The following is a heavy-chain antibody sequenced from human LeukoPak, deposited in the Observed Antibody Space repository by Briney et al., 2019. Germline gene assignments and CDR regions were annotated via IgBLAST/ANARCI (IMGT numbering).Heavy chain of an antibody. D-gene: IGHD1-26*01. Sequence: SGGSLRLSCSASGFTFSGSAMHWVRQASGKGLEWVGRIRSKAYSYATAYAVSVKGRFTISRDDSNNTAYLQMNSLKTEDTAVYYCTSGSYQIDYWGQGTLVTVSS. CDR2: IRSKAYSYAT. J-gene: IGHJ4*02. CDR3: TSGSYQIDY. V-gene: IGHV3-73*01. CDR1: GFTFSGSA.